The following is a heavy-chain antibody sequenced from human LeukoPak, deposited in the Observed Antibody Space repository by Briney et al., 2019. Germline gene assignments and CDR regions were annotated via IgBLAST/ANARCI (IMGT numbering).Heavy chain of an antibody. Sequence: PGGSLRLSCAASGFTFSSYSMNWVRQAPGKGLEWVSSISSSSSYIYYADSVKGRFTISRDNAKNSLYLQMNSLRAEDTAVYYCARDRGHSCGSTTYYFAYWGQGTLVTVSS. CDR2: ISSSSSYI. CDR3: ARDRGHSCGSTTYYFAY. CDR1: GFTFSSYS. J-gene: IGHJ4*02. V-gene: IGHV3-21*01. D-gene: IGHD5-18*01.